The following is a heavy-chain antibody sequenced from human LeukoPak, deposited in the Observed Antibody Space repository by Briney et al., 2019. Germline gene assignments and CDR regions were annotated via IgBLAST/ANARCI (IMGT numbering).Heavy chain of an antibody. Sequence: PGGSLRLSCAASGFTFSSYSMNWVRQAPGKGLEWVSSISTTSDYIYYADSLKGRLTIPRDNAKNSLYLQMNSLRAEDTAVYYCARGGVYSQGFDYWGQGTLVTVSS. D-gene: IGHD5/OR15-5a*01. CDR2: ISTTSDYI. CDR1: GFTFSSYS. CDR3: ARGGVYSQGFDY. J-gene: IGHJ4*02. V-gene: IGHV3-21*01.